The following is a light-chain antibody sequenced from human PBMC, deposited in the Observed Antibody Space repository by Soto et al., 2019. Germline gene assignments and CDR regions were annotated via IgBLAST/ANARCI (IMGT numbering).Light chain of an antibody. CDR3: CSYAGSNTCV. Sequence: QAVVTQPASVSGSPGQSITISCTGTSSDVGSYNLVSWYQQHPGKAPKLMISEVTKRPSGVSNRFSGSKSGNTAALTISGLQAEDESDYYCCSYAGSNTCVFGGGTKLTVL. CDR1: SSDVGSYNL. CDR2: EVT. J-gene: IGLJ3*02. V-gene: IGLV2-23*02.